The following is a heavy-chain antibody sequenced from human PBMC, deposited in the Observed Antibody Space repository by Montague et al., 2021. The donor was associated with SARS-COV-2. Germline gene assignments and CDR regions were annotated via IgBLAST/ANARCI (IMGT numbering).Heavy chain of an antibody. J-gene: IGHJ3*02. V-gene: IGHV4-39*02. D-gene: IGHD3-22*01. CDR1: RGSISSSSYY. Sequence: SETLSLTCTVSRGSISSSSYYWSWIRQPPGKGLEWIGNIYYTGSTYYNPSLKSRVTISVDTSKNQFSLKLSSVTAADTAVYYCARDRYYETYGALDIGAQGQWSPSLQ. CDR3: ARDRYYETYGALDI. CDR2: IYYTGST.